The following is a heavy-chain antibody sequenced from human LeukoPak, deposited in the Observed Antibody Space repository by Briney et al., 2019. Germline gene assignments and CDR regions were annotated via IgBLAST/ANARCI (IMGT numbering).Heavy chain of an antibody. CDR2: IYYSGTT. V-gene: IGHV4-39*01. Sequence: PSGTLSLTCSVSGGSFSSSGYYWNWIRQPPGKGREWVGSIYYSGTTYYNSSLTSRATISEDPSKNRFSLMLTSVTAADTAVYYCARQVSDYFYYYIDVWGEGTTVIVSS. CDR3: ARQVSDYFYYYIDV. CDR1: GGSFSSSGYY. J-gene: IGHJ6*03.